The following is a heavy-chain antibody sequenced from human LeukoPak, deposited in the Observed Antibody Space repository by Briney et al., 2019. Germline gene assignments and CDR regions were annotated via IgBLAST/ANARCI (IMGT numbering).Heavy chain of an antibody. V-gene: IGHV1-69*13. CDR1: GGTFSSYA. Sequence: ASVKVSCKASGGTFSSYAISWVRQAPGQGLEWMGGIIPIFGTANYAQKFQGRVTITADESTSTAYMELSSLRSEDTAVYYCARDMYCSSTSCVDYWGQGTLVTVSS. D-gene: IGHD2-2*01. J-gene: IGHJ4*02. CDR3: ARDMYCSSTSCVDY. CDR2: IIPIFGTA.